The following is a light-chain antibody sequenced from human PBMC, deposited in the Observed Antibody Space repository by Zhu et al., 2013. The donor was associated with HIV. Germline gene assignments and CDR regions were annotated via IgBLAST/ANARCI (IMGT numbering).Light chain of an antibody. J-gene: IGKJ2*01. CDR1: QDISSF. V-gene: IGKV1-9*01. Sequence: IQLTQSPSSLSASVGDRVTITCRASQDISSFLAWYQQKPGKAPKLLIYAASTLQSGVPSRFSGSGSGTDFTLTISSLQSEDFATYYCQQYYDFPYTFGQGTKLEIK. CDR3: QQYYDFPYT. CDR2: AAS.